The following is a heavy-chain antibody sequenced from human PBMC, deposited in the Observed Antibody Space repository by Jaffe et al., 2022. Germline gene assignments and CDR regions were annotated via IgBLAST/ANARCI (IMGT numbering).Heavy chain of an antibody. CDR2: ISWDGGST. CDR3: AKDLGCSGGSCYSFDAFDI. D-gene: IGHD2-15*01. V-gene: IGHV3-43*01. J-gene: IGHJ3*02. Sequence: EVQLVESGGVVVQPGGSLRLSCAASGFTFDDYTMHWVRQAPGKGLEWVSLISWDGGSTYYADSVKGRFTISRDNSKNSLYLQMNSLRTEDTALYYCAKDLGCSGGSCYSFDAFDIWGQGTMVTVSS. CDR1: GFTFDDYT.